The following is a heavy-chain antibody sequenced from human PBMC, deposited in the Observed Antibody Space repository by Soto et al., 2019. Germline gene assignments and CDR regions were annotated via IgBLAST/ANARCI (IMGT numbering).Heavy chain of an antibody. CDR3: ARGWDANS. Sequence: QVQMQESGPGLVKPSETLSLTCTVSGASISSGNHYWSWVRQPPGKGLEWIGYIYHSGITNYNPSLTSRVTISADTSRNQFSLKVNSVTAADTAVYYCARGWDANSWGQGTLVTVSS. D-gene: IGHD6-19*01. CDR2: IYHSGIT. CDR1: GASISSGNHY. J-gene: IGHJ4*02. V-gene: IGHV4-61*01.